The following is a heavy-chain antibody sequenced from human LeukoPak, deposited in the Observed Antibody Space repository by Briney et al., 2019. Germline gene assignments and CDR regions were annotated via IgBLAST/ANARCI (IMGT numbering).Heavy chain of an antibody. Sequence: SETLSLTCIVSGGSISSYYRSWIRQPPGKGLEWIGYIYYSGSTNYNPSLKSRVTISVDTSKNQFSLKLSSVTAADTAVYYCARDSTVTPPYYYYGMDVWAKGPRSPSP. CDR2: IYYSGST. J-gene: IGHJ6*02. D-gene: IGHD4-17*01. CDR3: ARDSTVTPPYYYYGMDV. CDR1: GGSISSYY. V-gene: IGHV4-59*01.